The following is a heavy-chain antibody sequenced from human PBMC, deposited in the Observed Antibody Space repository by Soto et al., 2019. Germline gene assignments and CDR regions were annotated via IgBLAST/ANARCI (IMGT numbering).Heavy chain of an antibody. J-gene: IGHJ4*02. CDR2: ISKDGDKK. CDR3: AREWSVANPGY. D-gene: IGHD5-12*01. V-gene: IGHV3-30-3*01. Sequence: GSLRLSCAASGFTFSNYSVHWVRQAPGKGLEWVAVISKDGDKKYYADSVKGRFTISRDNSKNTLYLQMNSLRPEDTAVHYCAREWSVANPGYWGQGTQVTVSS. CDR1: GFTFSNYS.